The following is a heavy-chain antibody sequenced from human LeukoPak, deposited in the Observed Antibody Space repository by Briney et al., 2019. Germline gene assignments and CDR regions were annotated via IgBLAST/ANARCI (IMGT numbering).Heavy chain of an antibody. J-gene: IGHJ6*02. CDR3: ARVDYGSGTDYHFGMDV. D-gene: IGHD3-10*01. Sequence: PSETLSLTCAVYGGSFRGYYWSWVRRPPGKGLEWIGEINHSGSTNYNPSLKSRATISVDTSTNQFSLRLSSVTAADTAVYYCARVDYGSGTDYHFGMDVWGHGTTVTVPS. V-gene: IGHV4-34*01. CDR1: GGSFRGYY. CDR2: INHSGST.